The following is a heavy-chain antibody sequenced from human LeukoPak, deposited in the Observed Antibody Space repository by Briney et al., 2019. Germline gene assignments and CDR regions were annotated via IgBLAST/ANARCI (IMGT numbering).Heavy chain of an antibody. V-gene: IGHV4-59*12. CDR3: ARDIDGGNYWYFDL. CDR2: IYYSGST. J-gene: IGHJ2*01. CDR1: GGSISSYY. D-gene: IGHD4-23*01. Sequence: PSGTLSLTCTVSGGSISSYYWSWIQQPPGKGLEWIGYIYYSGSTNYNPSLKSRVTISVDTSKNQFSLKLSSVTAADTAVYYCARDIDGGNYWYFDLWGRGTLVTVSS.